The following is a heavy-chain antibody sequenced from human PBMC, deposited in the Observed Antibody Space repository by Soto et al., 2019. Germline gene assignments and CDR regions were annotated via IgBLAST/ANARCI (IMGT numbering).Heavy chain of an antibody. CDR2: ITYNGDNT. CDR3: ARYIRGPTVFYFDS. Sequence: GGSLRLSCAASGFTFSSYAMTWVRQAPGKGLEWVSVITYNGDNTYYADSVKGRFTISRDNSKDTVHLQMNSLRAEDTAVYYCARYIRGPTVFYFDSWGPAVLGTV. D-gene: IGHD5-18*01. J-gene: IGHJ4*02. CDR1: GFTFSSYA. V-gene: IGHV3-23*01.